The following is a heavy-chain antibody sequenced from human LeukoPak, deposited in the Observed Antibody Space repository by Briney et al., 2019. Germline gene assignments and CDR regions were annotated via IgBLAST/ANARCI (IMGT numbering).Heavy chain of an antibody. CDR2: ISSSSSYI. CDR1: GFTFSSYS. V-gene: IGHV3-21*01. D-gene: IGHD3-10*01. CDR3: ARDYAGDGLEDYFDY. J-gene: IGHJ4*02. Sequence: GGSLRLSCAASGFTFSSYSMNWVRQAPGKGLEWVSSISSSSSYIYYADSVKGRFTISRDNAKNSLYLQMNSLRAEDTAVYYCARDYAGDGLEDYFDYWGQGTLVTVSS.